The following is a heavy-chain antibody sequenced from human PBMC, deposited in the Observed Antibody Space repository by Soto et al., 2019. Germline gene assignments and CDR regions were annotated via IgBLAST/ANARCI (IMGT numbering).Heavy chain of an antibody. Sequence: AASVKVSCKASGYTFTSYGISWVRQAPGQGLEWMGWISAYNGNTNYAQKLQGRVTMTTDTSTSTAYMELRSLRSDDTAVYYCARDRRYYDFWSGYRPNDAFDIWGQGTMVTVSS. CDR3: ARDRRYYDFWSGYRPNDAFDI. CDR1: GYTFTSYG. CDR2: ISAYNGNT. V-gene: IGHV1-18*01. D-gene: IGHD3-3*01. J-gene: IGHJ3*02.